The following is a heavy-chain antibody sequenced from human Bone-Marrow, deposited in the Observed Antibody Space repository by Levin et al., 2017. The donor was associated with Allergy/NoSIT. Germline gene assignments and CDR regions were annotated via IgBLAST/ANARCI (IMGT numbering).Heavy chain of an antibody. Sequence: GESLKISCAASGFTFGSYGMHWVRQAPGRGLEWMAFISYDGSEKHYADSVRGRFTISRDTSKNTLYLQMNSLRPEDTAVYYCVRVFDSYFFDFWGRGTLVTVSS. D-gene: IGHD3-9*01. CDR2: ISYDGSEK. J-gene: IGHJ4*02. V-gene: IGHV3-30-3*01. CDR3: VRVFDSYFFDF. CDR1: GFTFGSYG.